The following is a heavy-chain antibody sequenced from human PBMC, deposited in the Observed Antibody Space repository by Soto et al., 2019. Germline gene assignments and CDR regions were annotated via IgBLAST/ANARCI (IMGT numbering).Heavy chain of an antibody. V-gene: IGHV1-18*04. CDR1: GYTFTSYG. CDR2: ISAYNGNT. Sequence: APVKVSCKASGYTFTSYGISWVRQAPGQGLERMGWISAYNGNTNYAQKLQGRVTMTTDTSTSTAYMELRSLRSDDTAVYYCARGSIAARSAVYYYYYGMDVWGQGTTVTVSS. J-gene: IGHJ6*02. CDR3: ARGSIAARSAVYYYYYGMDV. D-gene: IGHD6-6*01.